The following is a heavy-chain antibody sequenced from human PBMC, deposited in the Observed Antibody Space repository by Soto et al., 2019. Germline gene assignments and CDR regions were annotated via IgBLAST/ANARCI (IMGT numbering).Heavy chain of an antibody. D-gene: IGHD3-16*01. CDR2: TSYDGNNK. V-gene: IGHV3-30*19. CDR1: GFMFKSYV. CDR3: ARWGTTGGFDL. J-gene: IGHJ4*02. Sequence: QLQLVESGGGVVQPGTSLRLSCTASGFMFKSYVMHWVRQAPGKGLEWVALTSYDGNNKYYGDSVKGRFTVSRDNSKNTLHLQMDSLRPDDTALYYCARWGTTGGFDLWGQGTLVYVSS.